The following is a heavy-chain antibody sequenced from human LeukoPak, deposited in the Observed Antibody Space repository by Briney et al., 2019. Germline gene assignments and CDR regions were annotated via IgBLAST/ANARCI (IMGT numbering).Heavy chain of an antibody. J-gene: IGHJ6*02. D-gene: IGHD3-10*01. CDR3: ARRGVLWFGELFYYGMDV. Sequence: GGSLRLSCAASEFTFSNAWMSWVRQAPGKGLEWVADIWKDGSKKNQVDSVKGRFTISRDNAKNSLYLQMNSLRAEDTAVYYCARRGVLWFGELFYYGMDVWGQGTTVTVSS. CDR2: IWKDGSKK. CDR1: EFTFSNAW. V-gene: IGHV3-7*03.